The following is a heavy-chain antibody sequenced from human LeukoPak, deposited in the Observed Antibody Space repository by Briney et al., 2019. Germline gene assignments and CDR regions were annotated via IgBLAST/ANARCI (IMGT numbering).Heavy chain of an antibody. Sequence: GGTLSLSCAASGLTFSSYAMSWVRQAPGKGLEWVSGISGSGGSTYYADSVKGGFTIARYNSKNTLYMQMISLRAEDTAVYYCAKEPVWGSSGGDYFDYWGQGTLVTVSS. D-gene: IGHD3-16*01. J-gene: IGHJ4*02. CDR2: ISGSGGST. CDR3: AKEPVWGSSGGDYFDY. V-gene: IGHV3-23*01. CDR1: GLTFSSYA.